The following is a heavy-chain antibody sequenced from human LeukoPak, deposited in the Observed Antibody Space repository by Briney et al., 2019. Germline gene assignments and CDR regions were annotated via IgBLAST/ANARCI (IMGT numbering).Heavy chain of an antibody. V-gene: IGHV4-59*01. CDR2: IYYSGST. D-gene: IGHD3-22*01. Sequence: PSETLSLTCTVPGGSISSYYWSWIRQPPGKGLEWIGCIYYSGSTNYNPSLKSRVTISVDTSKNQFSLKLSSVTAADTAVYYCARVGNYYDSSGYSHYFDYWGQGTLVTVSS. J-gene: IGHJ4*02. CDR1: GGSISSYY. CDR3: ARVGNYYDSSGYSHYFDY.